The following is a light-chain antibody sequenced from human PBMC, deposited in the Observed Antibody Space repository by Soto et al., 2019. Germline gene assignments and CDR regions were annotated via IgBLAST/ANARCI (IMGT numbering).Light chain of an antibody. CDR1: SNDIGAYDS. Sequence: QPVLTQPASVSGSPGQSITISCTGTSNDIGAYDSVSWYQQHPGKAPKLLIYEVTTRPSGVSNRFSGSKSGNTASLTISGLQPEDETDYFCSSYTSSNTLLFGGGTKLTVL. J-gene: IGLJ2*01. V-gene: IGLV2-14*01. CDR3: SSYTSSNTLL. CDR2: EVT.